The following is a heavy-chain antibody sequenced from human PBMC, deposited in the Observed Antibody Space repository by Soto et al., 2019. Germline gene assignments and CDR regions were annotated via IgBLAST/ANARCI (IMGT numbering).Heavy chain of an antibody. CDR1: GGSISSYY. J-gene: IGHJ4*02. V-gene: IGHV4-59*01. CDR2: IYYSGST. Sequence: QVQLQESGPGLVKPSETLSLTCTVSGGSISSYYWSWIRQPPGKGLEWIGYIYYSGSTNYNPSLKSRVTISVDTPKNQFSLKLSSVTAADTAVYYCARTTYDSSGYYHDYWGQGTLVTVSS. CDR3: ARTTYDSSGYYHDY. D-gene: IGHD3-22*01.